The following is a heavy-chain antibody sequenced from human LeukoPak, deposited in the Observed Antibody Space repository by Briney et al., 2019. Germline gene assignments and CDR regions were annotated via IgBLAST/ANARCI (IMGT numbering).Heavy chain of an antibody. Sequence: SETLSLTCTVSSGSISSNNYYWGWVRQPPGKGLEWIGSVSYSGSTYYNPSLRSRVTISVDTSKNQFSLKLSSVTAADTAVYYCARHGSYYDSSGWGVSAFDSWGQGTMVTVSS. CDR2: VSYSGST. D-gene: IGHD3-22*01. CDR1: SGSISSNNYY. CDR3: ARHGSYYDSSGWGVSAFDS. J-gene: IGHJ3*02. V-gene: IGHV4-39*01.